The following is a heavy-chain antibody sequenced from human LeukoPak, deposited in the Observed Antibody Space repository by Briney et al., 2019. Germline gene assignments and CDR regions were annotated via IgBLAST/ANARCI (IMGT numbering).Heavy chain of an antibody. CDR3: ARGGLGAPFDP. CDR2: ISGSGGST. D-gene: IGHD3-10*01. CDR1: GFTFSSYA. Sequence: GGSLRLSCAASGFTFSSYAMSWVRQAPGKRLEWVSGISGSGGSTYYADSVKGRFTISRDNSKNTLYLQMNSLRAEDTAVYSCARGGLGAPFDPCGQGTLVTVSS. J-gene: IGHJ5*02. V-gene: IGHV3-23*01.